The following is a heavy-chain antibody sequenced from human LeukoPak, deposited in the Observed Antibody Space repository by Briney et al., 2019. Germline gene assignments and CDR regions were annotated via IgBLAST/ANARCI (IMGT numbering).Heavy chain of an antibody. CDR3: GRSTTVTTIDY. CDR2: IYHSGRT. CDR1: GGSISSNNW. J-gene: IGHJ4*02. V-gene: IGHV4-4*02. D-gene: IGHD4-17*01. Sequence: SETLSLTCAVSGGSISSNNWWSWVRQPPGKGLEWIGEIYHSGRTNYNPSLKSRVTISVDKSKNQFSLNLSSVTAADTAAYYCGRSTTVTTIDYWGQGTLVTVSS.